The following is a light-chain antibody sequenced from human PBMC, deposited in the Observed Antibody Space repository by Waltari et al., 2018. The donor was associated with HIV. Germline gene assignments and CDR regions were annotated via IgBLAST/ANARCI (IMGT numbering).Light chain of an antibody. CDR1: QSDLYSPNNKNY. CDR2: WAS. J-gene: IGKJ2*01. V-gene: IGKV4-1*01. CDR3: QQYYSTPYT. Sequence: DIVMTQSPDSLAVSLGERATIKCQYSQSDLYSPNNKNYLAWYQQKPGQPPKLLIYWASTRESGVPDRFSGSGSGTDFTLTISSLQAEDVAVYYCQQYYSTPYTFGQGTKLEIK.